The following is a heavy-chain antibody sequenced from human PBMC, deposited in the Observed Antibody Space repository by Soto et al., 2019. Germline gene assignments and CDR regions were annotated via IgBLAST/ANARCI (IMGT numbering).Heavy chain of an antibody. Sequence: QVQLQESGPGLVKPSETLSLTCTVSGGSISSYYWSWIRQPAGKGLEGIGRIYTSGSTNYNPSLKSRVTMSVDTSKNQFSLKLSSVTAADTAVYYCARDFGIAAAGTYYYYGMDVWGQGTTVTVSS. D-gene: IGHD6-13*01. CDR1: GGSISSYY. V-gene: IGHV4-4*07. CDR3: ARDFGIAAAGTYYYYGMDV. J-gene: IGHJ6*02. CDR2: IYTSGST.